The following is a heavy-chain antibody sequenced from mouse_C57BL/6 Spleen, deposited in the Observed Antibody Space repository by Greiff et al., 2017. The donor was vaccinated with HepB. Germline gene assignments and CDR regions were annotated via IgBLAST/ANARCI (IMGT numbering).Heavy chain of an antibody. CDR2: IDPSDSYT. CDR3: ARGGGGDYAMDY. J-gene: IGHJ4*01. Sequence: QVQLKQPGAELVRPGTSVKLSCKASGYTFTSYWMHWVKQRPGQGLEWIGVIDPSDSYTNYNQKFKGKATLTVDTSSSTAYMQLSSLTSEDSAVYYCARGGGGDYAMDYWGQGTSVTVSS. CDR1: GYTFTSYW. V-gene: IGHV1-59*01.